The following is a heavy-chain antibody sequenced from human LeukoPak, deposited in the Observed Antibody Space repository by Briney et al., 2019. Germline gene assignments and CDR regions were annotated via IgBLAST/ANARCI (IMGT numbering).Heavy chain of an antibody. D-gene: IGHD3-22*01. CDR1: GFTFSSYG. J-gene: IGHJ4*02. CDR2: ISYDGSNK. Sequence: PGRSLRLSCAASGFTFSSYGMHWVRQAPGKGLEGVAVISYDGSNKYYADSVKGRFTISRDNSKNTLYLQMNSLRAEDKAVYCCAKPRSDYFYSAFDYWGQGTLVTVSS. V-gene: IGHV3-30*18. CDR3: AKPRSDYFYSAFDY.